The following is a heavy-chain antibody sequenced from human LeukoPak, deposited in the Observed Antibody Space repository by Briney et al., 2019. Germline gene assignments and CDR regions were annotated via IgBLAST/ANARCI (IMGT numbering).Heavy chain of an antibody. CDR3: AHAAAGYYDSSGYSPYYFDY. V-gene: IGHV4-38-2*02. CDR1: GYSISSGYY. CDR2: IYHSGST. D-gene: IGHD3-22*01. Sequence: SETLSLTCTVSGYSISSGYYWGWIRQPPGKGLEWIGSIYHSGSTYYNPSLKSRVTISVDTSKNQFSLKLSSVTAADTAVYYCAHAAAGYYDSSGYSPYYFDYWGQGTLVTVSS. J-gene: IGHJ4*02.